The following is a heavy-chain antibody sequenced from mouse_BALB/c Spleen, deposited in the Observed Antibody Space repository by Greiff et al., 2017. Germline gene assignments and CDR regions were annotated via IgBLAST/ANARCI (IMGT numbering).Heavy chain of an antibody. D-gene: IGHD2-4*01. CDR2: ISYSGST. Sequence: VKLMESGPSLVKPSQTLSFTCSVTGDSSTSGYWNWIRKFPGNKLEYMGYISYSGSTYYNPSLKSRISITRDTSKNQYYLQLNSVTTEDTATYYCASKAIYYDYAMDYWGQGMSVTVS. CDR3: ASKAIYYDYAMDY. V-gene: IGHV3-8*02. CDR1: GDSSTSGY. J-gene: IGHJ4*01.